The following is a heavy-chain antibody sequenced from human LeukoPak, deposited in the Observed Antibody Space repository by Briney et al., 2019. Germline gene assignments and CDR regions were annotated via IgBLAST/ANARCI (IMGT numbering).Heavy chain of an antibody. Sequence: RASVKVSCKASGYTFTSYDINWVRQATGQGLEWMGWMNPNSGNTGYAQKFQGRVTMTSNTSISTAYMELSSLRSEDTAVYYCARAWGYSSSSEIVSGFDYWGQGILVTVSS. CDR3: ARAWGYSSSSEIVSGFDY. CDR1: GYTFTSYD. D-gene: IGHD6-6*01. CDR2: MNPNSGNT. J-gene: IGHJ4*02. V-gene: IGHV1-8*01.